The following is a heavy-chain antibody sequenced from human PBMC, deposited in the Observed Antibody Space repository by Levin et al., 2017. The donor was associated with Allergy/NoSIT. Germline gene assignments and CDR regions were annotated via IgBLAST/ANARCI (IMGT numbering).Heavy chain of an antibody. D-gene: IGHD4-11*01. Sequence: SGGSLRLSCAASGFTFSSYAMHWVRQAPGKGLEWVAVISYDGNKKYYADSVKGRFTISRDDSKSTLYLQMNSLRAEDTAVYYCAKPMTTISTVGEVDVWGQGTTVTVSS. CDR2: ISYDGNKK. CDR1: GFTFSSYA. J-gene: IGHJ6*02. CDR3: AKPMTTISTVGEVDV. V-gene: IGHV3-30-3*01.